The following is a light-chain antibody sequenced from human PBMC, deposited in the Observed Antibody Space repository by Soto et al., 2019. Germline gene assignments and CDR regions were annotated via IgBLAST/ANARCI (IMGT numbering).Light chain of an antibody. CDR2: EVS. CDR1: SSDVGGYNY. CDR3: SSFTSSSLYV. Sequence: QSALTQPASVSGSPGQSITISCTGTSSDVGGYNYVSWYQQHPGKAPQLMIYEVSNRPSGVSNRFSGSKSGNTASLTISGLQAEDEAHYYCSSFTSSSLYVFGTGTKVTVL. V-gene: IGLV2-14*01. J-gene: IGLJ1*01.